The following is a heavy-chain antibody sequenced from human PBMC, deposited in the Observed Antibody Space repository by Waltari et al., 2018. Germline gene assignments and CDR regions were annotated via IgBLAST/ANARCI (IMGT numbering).Heavy chain of an antibody. D-gene: IGHD2-2*02. CDR2: IYYSGST. CDR3: AGLRYCSSTSCHIEARYFQH. CDR1: GGSISSYY. Sequence: QVQLQESGPGLVKPSETLSLTCTVSGGSISSYYWSWIRQPPGKGLEWIGYIYYSGSTNYNPSLKSRVTISLDTSKNQFSLKLSSVTAADTAVYYCAGLRYCSSTSCHIEARYFQHWGQGTLVTVSS. V-gene: IGHV4-59*08. J-gene: IGHJ1*01.